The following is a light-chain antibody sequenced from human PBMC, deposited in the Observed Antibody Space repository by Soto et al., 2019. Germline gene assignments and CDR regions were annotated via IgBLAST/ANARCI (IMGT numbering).Light chain of an antibody. CDR2: GAS. CDR3: QQYNNWPLT. V-gene: IGKV3-15*01. Sequence: EIVMTQSPATLSVSPGERATLSCRASQSVSSNLAWYQQKPGQAPRLLIYGASTRATGIPARFSGSGSGPEFTLTISSLQSEDFAVNYCQQYNNWPLTFGPGTKVDIK. J-gene: IGKJ3*01. CDR1: QSVSSN.